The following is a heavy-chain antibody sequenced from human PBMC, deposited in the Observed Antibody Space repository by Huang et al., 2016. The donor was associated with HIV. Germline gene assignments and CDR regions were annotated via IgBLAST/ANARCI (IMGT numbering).Heavy chain of an antibody. CDR2: IKQDETEK. J-gene: IGHJ6*02. Sequence: VESGGRSVQPGGSIRLSCVGSTFTFGAYWMSWVRQAPGKGLEGVAKIKQDETEKYDVDSVKGRFNISRDNAKKVLFLEMDALRVEDTAIYFCATKTAGMDIWGQGTTVIVSS. CDR1: TFTFGAYW. V-gene: IGHV3-7*01. CDR3: ATKTAGMDI.